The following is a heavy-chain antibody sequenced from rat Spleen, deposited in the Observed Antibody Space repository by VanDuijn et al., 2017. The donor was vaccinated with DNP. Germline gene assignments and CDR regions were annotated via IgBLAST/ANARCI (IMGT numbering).Heavy chain of an antibody. CDR2: MWSGGSA. D-gene: IGHD1-9*01. V-gene: IGHV2-30*01. J-gene: IGHJ2*01. Sequence: QVQLKESGPGLVQSSQTLSLTCTVSGFSLTSHNVHWVRQPPGKGLEWMGIMWSGGSADYNSALKFRLSISRDTSKSQVFLKMDSLQNKDIATYYCAREDYGYKGYWGKGVMVTVSS. CDR3: AREDYGYKGY. CDR1: GFSLTSHN.